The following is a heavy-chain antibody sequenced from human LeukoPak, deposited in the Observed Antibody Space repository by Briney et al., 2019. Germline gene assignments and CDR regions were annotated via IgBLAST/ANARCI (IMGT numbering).Heavy chain of an antibody. Sequence: GGSLRLSCAVSEITLSNYGMSWVRQAPGKGLEWFAGLSGSGGGTNYADSVQGRFTISRDNPKNTLYLQMNSLRAEDTAVYFCAKRGVVIRVFLVGFHKEAYYFDSWGQGALVTVSS. CDR1: EITLSNYG. J-gene: IGHJ4*02. CDR2: LSGSGGGT. V-gene: IGHV3-23*01. CDR3: AKRGVVIRVFLVGFHKEAYYFDS. D-gene: IGHD3-10*01.